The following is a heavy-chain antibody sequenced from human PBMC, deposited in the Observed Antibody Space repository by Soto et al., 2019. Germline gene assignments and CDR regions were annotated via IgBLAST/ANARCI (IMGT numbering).Heavy chain of an antibody. D-gene: IGHD6-6*01. CDR1: GGSFFNYY. CDR2: INHSGST. V-gene: IGHV4-34*01. J-gene: IGHJ5*02. Sequence: PSETLSLTCAVYGGSFFNYYGSWIRQPPGKGLEWIGEINHSGSTNYNPSLKSRVTISVDTSKNQFSLKLSSVTAADTAVYYCARERPDGARLAPWGQGTLVTVSS. CDR3: ARERPDGARLAP.